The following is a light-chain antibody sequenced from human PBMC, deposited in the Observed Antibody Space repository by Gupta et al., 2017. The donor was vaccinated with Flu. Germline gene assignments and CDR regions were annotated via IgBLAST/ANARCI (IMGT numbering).Light chain of an antibody. CDR2: DAS. Sequence: EIVLTQSPATLPLSPGERATLSCRASQSVSSYLAWYQQKPGQAPRLLIYDASNRATGIPARFSGSGSGTNFTLTISSLEPEDFAVYYGQQRSNWLITFGQGTRLEIK. CDR3: QQRSNWLIT. CDR1: QSVSSY. V-gene: IGKV3-11*01. J-gene: IGKJ5*01.